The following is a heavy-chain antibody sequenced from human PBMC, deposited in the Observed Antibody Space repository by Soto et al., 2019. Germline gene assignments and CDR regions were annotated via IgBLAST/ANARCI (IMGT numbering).Heavy chain of an antibody. J-gene: IGHJ4*02. D-gene: IGHD2-2*01. CDR1: GGSISSGGYY. Sequence: QVQLQESGPGLVKPSQTLSLTCTVSGGSISSGGYYWSWIRQHPGKGLEWIGYIYYSGSTYYNPSLKSRVTISVDTSKNQFSLKLSSVTAADTAVYYCARVSVGDIVVVPAAIYFDYWGQGTLVTVSS. CDR2: IYYSGST. CDR3: ARVSVGDIVVVPAAIYFDY. V-gene: IGHV4-31*03.